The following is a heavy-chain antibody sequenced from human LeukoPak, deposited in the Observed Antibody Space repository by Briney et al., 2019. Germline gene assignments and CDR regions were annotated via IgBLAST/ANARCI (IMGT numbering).Heavy chain of an antibody. V-gene: IGHV3-23*01. CDR2: ITANGDRT. CDR1: GFTFSSYG. J-gene: IGHJ4*02. Sequence: GGSLRLSCAASGFTFSSYGMHWVRQAPGKGLDWVSSITANGDRTYYADSVKGRFTISRDNSKNTLSLQMSSLRAEDTALYYCATFGVIVGNNYFDYWGQGALVTVSS. CDR3: ATFGVIVGNNYFDY. D-gene: IGHD3-3*01.